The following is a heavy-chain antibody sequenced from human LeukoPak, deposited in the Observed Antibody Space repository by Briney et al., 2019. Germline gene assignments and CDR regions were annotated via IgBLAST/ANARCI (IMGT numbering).Heavy chain of an antibody. CDR3: AGGPGNEQWLTYEYYFDY. D-gene: IGHD6-19*01. V-gene: IGHV5-51*01. CDR1: GYSFTSYW. J-gene: IGHJ4*02. Sequence: PGESLKISCKGSGYSFTSYWIGWVRQMPGKGLEWMGIIYPGDSDTRYSPSFQGQVTISADKSISTAYLQWSSLKASDTAMYYCAGGPGNEQWLTYEYYFDYWGQGTLVTVSS. CDR2: IYPGDSDT.